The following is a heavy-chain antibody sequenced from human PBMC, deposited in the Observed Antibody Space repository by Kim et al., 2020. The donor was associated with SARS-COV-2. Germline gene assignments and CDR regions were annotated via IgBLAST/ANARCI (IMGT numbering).Heavy chain of an antibody. CDR3: ARYVGYCSSTSCGFDY. V-gene: IGHV4-34*01. CDR1: GGSFSGYY. D-gene: IGHD2-2*01. J-gene: IGHJ4*02. Sequence: SETLSLTCAVYGGSFSGYYWSWIRQPPGKGLEWIGEINHSGSTNYNPSLKSRVTISVDTSKNQFSLKLSSVTAADTAVYYCARYVGYCSSTSCGFDYWGQGTLVTVSS. CDR2: INHSGST.